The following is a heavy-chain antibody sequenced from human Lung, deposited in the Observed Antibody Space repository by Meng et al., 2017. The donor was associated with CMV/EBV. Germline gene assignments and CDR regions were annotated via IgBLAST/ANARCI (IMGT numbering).Heavy chain of an antibody. CDR1: GFTFSSYA. J-gene: IGHJ4*02. CDR3: ARDQFDY. V-gene: IGHV3-30-3*01. CDR2: ISYDGTNK. Sequence: GGSLRLSCAASGFTFSSYAMHWVRQAPGKGLEWVAVISYDGTNKYYADSVKGRFTISRDNSKNTLCLQMNSLRAEDTAVCYCARDQFDYWGQGTLVTVSS.